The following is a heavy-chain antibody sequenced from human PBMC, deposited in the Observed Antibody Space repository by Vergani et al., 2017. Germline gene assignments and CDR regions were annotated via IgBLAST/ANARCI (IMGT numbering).Heavy chain of an antibody. CDR1: GFTFDTYT. V-gene: IGHV3-23*01. J-gene: IGHJ1*01. CDR3: TTAWGLYYLHGEYFQY. CDR2: ISSGGGDI. Sequence: EVQLLESGGGLVQPGGSRRLSCAGAGFTFDTYTMAYVRQAPGKGLEWVATISSGGGDIFYADSVKCRFTISRDNSKNTLFLLMNSLKDEDTAVYYCTTAWGLYYLHGEYFQYWGRGTLVSVSS. D-gene: IGHD3-10*01.